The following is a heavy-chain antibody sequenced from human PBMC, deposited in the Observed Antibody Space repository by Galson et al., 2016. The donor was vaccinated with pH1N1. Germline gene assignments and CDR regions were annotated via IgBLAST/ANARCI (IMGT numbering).Heavy chain of an antibody. V-gene: IGHV1-2*02. CDR2: INPNSGGT. D-gene: IGHD3-22*01. Sequence: SVKVSCKASGYSFTGYYLHWMRQAPGQGIEWMGWINPNSGGTKFAQKFQGRVTMTRDTSISTAYMDLSSLGSDDTAVYYCARDALYYGDTSGYCGSLGPSWYFDLWGRGTLVTVSS. J-gene: IGHJ2*01. CDR1: GYSFTGYY. CDR3: ARDALYYGDTSGYCGSLGPSWYFDL.